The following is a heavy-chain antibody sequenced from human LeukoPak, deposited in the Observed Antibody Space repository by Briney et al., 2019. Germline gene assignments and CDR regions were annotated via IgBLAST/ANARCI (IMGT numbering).Heavy chain of an antibody. CDR1: GGSISSGSYC. V-gene: IGHV4-61*02. CDR3: ARLGDSSGYIDY. D-gene: IGHD6-19*01. J-gene: IGHJ4*02. Sequence: SETLSLTCTVSGGSISSGSYCWSWIRQPAGKGLEWIGRIYTSGSTNYNPSLKSRVTISVDTSKNQFSLKLSSVTAADTAVYYCARLGDSSGYIDYWGQGTLVTVSS. CDR2: IYTSGST.